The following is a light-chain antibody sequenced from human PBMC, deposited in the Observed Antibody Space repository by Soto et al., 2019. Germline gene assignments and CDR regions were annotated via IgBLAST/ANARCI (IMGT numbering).Light chain of an antibody. CDR1: QTINSW. Sequence: DIQMTQSPSTLSASVGDRVTITCRASQTINSWLAWYQQKPGKAPKVLIFDASSLKTGVPSRFSGSGSGSELTLTISNLQPNDVATYYGQQYDSYSSWPFGQGAKVEIK. CDR3: QQYDSYSSWP. J-gene: IGKJ1*01. CDR2: DAS. V-gene: IGKV1-5*01.